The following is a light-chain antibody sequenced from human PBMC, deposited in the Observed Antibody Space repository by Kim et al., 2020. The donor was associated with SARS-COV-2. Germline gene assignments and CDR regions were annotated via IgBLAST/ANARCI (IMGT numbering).Light chain of an antibody. J-gene: IGKJ4*01. CDR2: AAS. V-gene: IGKV1-39*01. Sequence: AVEDIVTLACRASHRISTYLNWYQQKPGKAPNLLIYAASSLQGGVPSRFSGSGSGTEFTLTISTLQPEDFAPYYCHQSHTAPSLTFGGGTKVGIK. CDR1: HRISTY. CDR3: HQSHTAPSLT.